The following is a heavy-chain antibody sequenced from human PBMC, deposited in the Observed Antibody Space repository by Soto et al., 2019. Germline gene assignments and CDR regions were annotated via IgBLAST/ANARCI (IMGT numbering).Heavy chain of an antibody. J-gene: IGHJ6*02. CDR3: AKVHYDFWSGYGPYYYYYGMDV. Sequence: PGGSLRLSCASSVFTFISYAMSWVRQAPGKGLEWVSAISGSGGSTYYADSVKGRFTISRDNSKNTLYLQMNSLRAEDTAVYYCAKVHYDFWSGYGPYYYYYGMDVWGQGTTVTVSS. D-gene: IGHD3-3*01. V-gene: IGHV3-23*01. CDR1: VFTFISYA. CDR2: ISGSGGST.